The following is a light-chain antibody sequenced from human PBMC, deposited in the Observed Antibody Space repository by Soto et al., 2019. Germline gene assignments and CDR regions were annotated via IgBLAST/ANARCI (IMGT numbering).Light chain of an antibody. V-gene: IGLV2-14*01. CDR2: EVS. CDR3: TSYTRSSTYV. J-gene: IGLJ1*01. CDR1: STDVGGYNY. Sequence: QSALTQPASVSGSPGQSITISCTGSSTDVGGYNYVSWYQQHPGKAPKVMIYEVSNRPSGVSNRFSGSKSGNPASLTISGLQAEDVADYYCTSYTRSSTYVFGTGTKVT.